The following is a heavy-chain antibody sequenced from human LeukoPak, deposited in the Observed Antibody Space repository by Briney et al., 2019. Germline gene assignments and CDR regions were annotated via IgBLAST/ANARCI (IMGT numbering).Heavy chain of an antibody. D-gene: IGHD4-17*01. CDR1: GGSISGSSYY. CDR2: IYYSGST. Sequence: SETLSLTCTVSGGSISGSSYYWGWIRQPPGKGLEWIGSIYYSGSTYYNPSLKSRVTISVDTSKNQFSLNLNSVTASDTAVYFCARRSPLGAVTPAHYYDYWGPGTLVTVSS. V-gene: IGHV4-39*01. J-gene: IGHJ4*02. CDR3: ARRSPLGAVTPAHYYDY.